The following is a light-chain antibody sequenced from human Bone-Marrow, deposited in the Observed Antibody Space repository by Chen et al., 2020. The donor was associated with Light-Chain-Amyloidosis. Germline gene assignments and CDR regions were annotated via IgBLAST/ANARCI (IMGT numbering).Light chain of an antibody. CDR1: NSNIGINY. V-gene: IGLV1-51*02. CDR2: ENN. Sequence: QSVLTQPPSVSAAPGQKVTISCSGSNSNIGINYVSWYQQLPGTSPKLLIYENNQRHSEIPDRFSGSKSGTSATLGVAGLQTGAEADYYCATWDSSLTVWMFGGGTKLTVL. CDR3: ATWDSSLTVWM. J-gene: IGLJ3*02.